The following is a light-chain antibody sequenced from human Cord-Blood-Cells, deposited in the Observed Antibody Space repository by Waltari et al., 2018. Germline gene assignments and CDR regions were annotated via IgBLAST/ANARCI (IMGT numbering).Light chain of an antibody. CDR3: QQSYSTPPT. J-gene: IGKJ1*01. Sequence: DIQMTQSPSSLSASVGDRVTITCRASQSISSYLNWYQQKPGKAPKLLIYAASILQSRVXXRFSGSGSGTDFTLTISSLQPEDFATYYCQQSYSTPPTFGQGTKVEIK. V-gene: IGKV1-39*01. CDR2: AAS. CDR1: QSISSY.